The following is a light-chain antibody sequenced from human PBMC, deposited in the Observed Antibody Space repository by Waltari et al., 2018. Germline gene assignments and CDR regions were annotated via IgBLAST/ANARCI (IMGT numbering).Light chain of an antibody. V-gene: IGKV3-11*01. CDR2: DAS. CDR3: QQRSNWPPVFT. Sequence: IVLTQSPATLSLSPGERATLSCRASQSVSSYLAWSQQKPGQAPRLLIYDASNRATGIPARFSGSGSGTDFTLTISSLEPEDFAVYYCQQRSNWPPVFTFGPGTKVDIK. J-gene: IGKJ3*01. CDR1: QSVSSY.